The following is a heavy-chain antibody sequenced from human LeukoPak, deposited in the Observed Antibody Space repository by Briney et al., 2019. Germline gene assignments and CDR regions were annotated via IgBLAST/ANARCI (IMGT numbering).Heavy chain of an antibody. D-gene: IGHD3-10*01. J-gene: IGHJ4*02. CDR2: ISGSGYNT. Sequence: GGSLRLSCVASGFTFSNHGMTWFRQAPGKGLEWVSTISGSGYNTYYTDSVKGRFTISRDSSKNTLFLQMNGLRAEDTAVYYCAHLPSSGTGIVDYWGQGTLVTVSS. CDR1: GFTFSNHG. CDR3: AHLPSSGTGIVDY. V-gene: IGHV3-23*01.